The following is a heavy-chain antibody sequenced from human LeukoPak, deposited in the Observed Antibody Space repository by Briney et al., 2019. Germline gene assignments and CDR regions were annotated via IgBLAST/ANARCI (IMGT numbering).Heavy chain of an antibody. CDR2: ISGGSSST. V-gene: IGHV3-23*01. CDR1: GFTFSNYA. D-gene: IGHD4-23*01. Sequence: GGSLRLSCAASGFTFSNYAMSWVRQAPGKGLEWVSAISGGSSSTYYADSVKGRFTISRDKSKNTLSLQLNSLRAEDTALYYCAKDRRSMVVTPSWAFDIWGKGTLVTVSS. J-gene: IGHJ3*02. CDR3: AKDRRSMVVTPSWAFDI.